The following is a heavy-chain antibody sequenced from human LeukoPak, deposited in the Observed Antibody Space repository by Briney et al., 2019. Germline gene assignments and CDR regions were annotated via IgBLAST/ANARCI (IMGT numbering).Heavy chain of an antibody. CDR2: IYTSGST. Sequence: EPSETLSLTCTVSGGSISSYYWSWIRQPAGKGLEWIGRIYTSGSTNYNPSLKSRVTMSVGTSKNQFSLKLSSVTAADTAVYYCARERGTMVRVSYYYYMDVWGKGTTVTISS. J-gene: IGHJ6*03. V-gene: IGHV4-4*07. CDR3: ARERGTMVRVSYYYYMDV. CDR1: GGSISSYY. D-gene: IGHD3-10*01.